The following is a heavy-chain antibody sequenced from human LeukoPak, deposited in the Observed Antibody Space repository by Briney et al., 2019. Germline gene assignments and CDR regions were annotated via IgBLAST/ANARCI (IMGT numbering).Heavy chain of an antibody. J-gene: IGHJ4*02. CDR3: ARDGGSSWYKGTENFDY. Sequence: ASVKVSCKASGYTFTSYDINWVRQATGQGLEWMGWMNPNSGNTGYAQKFQGRVTMTRNTSISTAYMELSSLRSEDTAVYYCARDGGSSWYKGTENFDYWGQGTLVTVSS. CDR2: MNPNSGNT. CDR1: GYTFTSYD. V-gene: IGHV1-8*01. D-gene: IGHD6-13*01.